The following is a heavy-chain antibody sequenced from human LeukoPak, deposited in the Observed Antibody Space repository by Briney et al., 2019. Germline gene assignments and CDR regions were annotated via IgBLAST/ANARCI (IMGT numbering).Heavy chain of an antibody. V-gene: IGHV3-30*18. Sequence: GGPLRLSCAASGFTFSSYGMHWVRQAPGKGLEWVAVISYDGSNKYYADSVKGRFTISRDNSKNTLYLQMNSLRAEDTAVYYCAKSDSGSYWDFLSDYWGQGTLVTVSS. CDR3: AKSDSGSYWDFLSDY. CDR2: ISYDGSNK. J-gene: IGHJ4*02. D-gene: IGHD1-26*01. CDR1: GFTFSSYG.